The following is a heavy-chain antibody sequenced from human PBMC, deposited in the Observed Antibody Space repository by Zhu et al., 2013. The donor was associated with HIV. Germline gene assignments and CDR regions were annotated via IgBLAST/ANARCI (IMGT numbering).Heavy chain of an antibody. J-gene: IGHJ4*02. V-gene: IGHV3-30-3*01. CDR2: ISYDGSNK. Sequence: VQLVESGGGVVQPGRSLRLSCAASGFTFSSYAMHWVRQAPGKGLEWVAVISYDGSNKYYADSVKGRFTISRDNSKNTLYLQMNSLRAEDTAVYYCARDRDQRELTFDYWGQGTLVTVSS. CDR1: GFTFSSYA. D-gene: IGHD2-2*01. CDR3: ARDRDQRELTFDY.